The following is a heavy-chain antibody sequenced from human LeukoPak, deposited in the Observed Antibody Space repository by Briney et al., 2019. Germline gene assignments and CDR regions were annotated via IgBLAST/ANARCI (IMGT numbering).Heavy chain of an antibody. D-gene: IGHD6-13*01. J-gene: IGHJ1*01. CDR2: INTYNGNT. Sequence: GASVKVSCKAFGYTFSNYGISWVRQAPGQGLKWMGWINTYNGNTEYAQNLQDRVTMTADTSSATAYMELRSLRSDDTAVYYCAIGGSSRSVVYFQFCGEGTLVTVS. V-gene: IGHV1-18*04. CDR1: GYTFSNYG. CDR3: AIGGSSRSVVYFQF.